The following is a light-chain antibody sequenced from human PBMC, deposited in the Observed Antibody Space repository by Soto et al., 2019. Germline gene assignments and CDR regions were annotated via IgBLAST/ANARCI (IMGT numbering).Light chain of an antibody. J-gene: IGLJ3*02. Sequence: QSVLTQPPSASGTPGQRVTISCSGSSSNIGSNYVYWYQQLPGTAPKLLVFDDNQRPSGVPDRFSDSKSGTSASLAISGLRSEDEADYYFAAWDNSLSGRVFGGGTKVTVL. CDR2: DDN. V-gene: IGLV1-47*02. CDR3: AAWDNSLSGRV. CDR1: SSNIGSNY.